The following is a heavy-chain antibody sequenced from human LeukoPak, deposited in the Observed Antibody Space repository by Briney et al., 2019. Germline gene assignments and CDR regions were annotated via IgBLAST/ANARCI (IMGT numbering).Heavy chain of an antibody. V-gene: IGHV1-2*06. Sequence: ASVKVSCKASGYIFTGYYMHWVRQAPGQGLEWMGRINPNSGGTNYAQKFQHRVTMTRDTSISTAYMELSRLRSDDTAVYYCARNSGLYYYTDVWGKGTTVTVSS. J-gene: IGHJ6*03. CDR1: GYIFTGYY. CDR2: INPNSGGT. D-gene: IGHD3-10*01. CDR3: ARNSGLYYYTDV.